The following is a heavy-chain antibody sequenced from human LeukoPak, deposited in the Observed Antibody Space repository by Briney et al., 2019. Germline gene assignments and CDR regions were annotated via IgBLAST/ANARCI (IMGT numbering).Heavy chain of an antibody. CDR2: IYYSGST. V-gene: IGHV4-59*12. D-gene: IGHD1-14*01. CDR1: GGSISGYY. Sequence: SETLSLTCTVSGGSISGYYWSWIRQPPGKGLEWIGYIYYSGSTNYNPSPKSRVTISVDTSKNQFSLKLSSVTAADTAVYYCASVKGITSQNIVDYWGQGTLVTVSS. CDR3: ASVKGITSQNIVDY. J-gene: IGHJ4*02.